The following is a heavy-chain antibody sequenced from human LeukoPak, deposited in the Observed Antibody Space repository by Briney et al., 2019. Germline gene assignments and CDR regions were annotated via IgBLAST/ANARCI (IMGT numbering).Heavy chain of an antibody. CDR3: ARERGSSWYYG. CDR1: GFSFNNAW. J-gene: IGHJ4*02. Sequence: GGSLRLSCASSGFSFNNAWLSWVRQAPGKGLEWVGRIKSKTDGGTTDYAAPVKGRFIISRDDSKNTLYLQMNSLKTEDTAVYYCARERGSSWYYGWGQGTLVTVSS. D-gene: IGHD6-13*01. CDR2: IKSKTDGGTT. V-gene: IGHV3-15*01.